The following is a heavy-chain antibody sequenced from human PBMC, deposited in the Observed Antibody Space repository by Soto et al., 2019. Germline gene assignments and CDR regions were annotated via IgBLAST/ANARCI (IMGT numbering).Heavy chain of an antibody. CDR3: ATFWSGYYEFDY. CDR2: INPNSGNT. CDR1: GYTFTGYY. D-gene: IGHD3-3*01. J-gene: IGHJ4*02. Sequence: ASVKVSCKASGYTFTGYYIHWVRQAPGQGLEWMGWINPNSGNTNYAQKLQGSVTMTTDTSTSTAYMELRSLRSDDTAVYYCATFWSGYYEFDYWGQGTLVTVSS. V-gene: IGHV1-2*02.